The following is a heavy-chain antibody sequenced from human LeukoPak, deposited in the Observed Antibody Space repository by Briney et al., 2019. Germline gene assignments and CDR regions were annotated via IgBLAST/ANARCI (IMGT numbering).Heavy chain of an antibody. D-gene: IGHD5-18*01. V-gene: IGHV1-18*01. Sequence: ASVKVSCKASSYTFTNYAFTWVRQAPGQGLEWMGWISAYNGNTNYAQKLQGRVTITADKSTSTAYMELSSLRSEDTAVYYCATINTAMVRSFDYWGQGTLVTVSS. CDR1: SYTFTNYA. CDR3: ATINTAMVRSFDY. J-gene: IGHJ4*02. CDR2: ISAYNGNT.